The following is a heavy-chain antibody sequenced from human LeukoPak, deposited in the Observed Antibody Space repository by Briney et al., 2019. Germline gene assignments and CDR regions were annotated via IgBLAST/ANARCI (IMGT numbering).Heavy chain of an antibody. CDR1: GDSVSSNSAA. CDR3: ARDRQFYVSGSLQGFHYNYFDP. CDR2: TYYKSKWRY. J-gene: IGHJ5*02. V-gene: IGHV6-1*01. Sequence: SQTLSLTCAISGDSVSSNSAAWNWIRQSPSRGLEWLGRTYYKSKWRYDYAPSVRSRIAINPDISKNQVSLQLNSVTPEDTAVYYCARDRQFYVSGSLQGFHYNYFDPWGQGTLVTVSS. D-gene: IGHD3-10*01.